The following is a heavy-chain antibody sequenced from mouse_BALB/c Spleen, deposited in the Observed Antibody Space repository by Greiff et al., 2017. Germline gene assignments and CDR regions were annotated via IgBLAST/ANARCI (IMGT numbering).Heavy chain of an antibody. J-gene: IGHJ2*01. V-gene: IGHV14-3*02. D-gene: IGHD1-1*01. Sequence: VHVKQSGAELVKPGASVKLSCTASGFNIKDTYMHWVKQRPEQGLEWIGRIDPANGNTKYDPKFQGKATITADTSSNTAYLQLSSLTSEDTAVYYCARVTTVVAKDYWGQGTTLTVSS. CDR1: GFNIKDTY. CDR2: IDPANGNT. CDR3: ARVTTVVAKDY.